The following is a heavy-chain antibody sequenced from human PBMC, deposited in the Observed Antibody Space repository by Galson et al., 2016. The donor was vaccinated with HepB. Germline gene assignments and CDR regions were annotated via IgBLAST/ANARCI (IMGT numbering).Heavy chain of an antibody. CDR2: INPNSGDT. CDR3: ARDRDAMIQGIFTPSGWFDP. Sequence: SVKVSCKASGYSFTGYYMHWVRQAPGQGLEWMGWINPNSGDTNYAQKFQGRVTMTRDTSISTAYMELSRLRSDDTAVYYCARDRDAMIQGIFTPSGWFDPWGQGTLVTVSS. J-gene: IGHJ5*02. CDR1: GYSFTGYY. D-gene: IGHD3-10*01. V-gene: IGHV1-2*02.